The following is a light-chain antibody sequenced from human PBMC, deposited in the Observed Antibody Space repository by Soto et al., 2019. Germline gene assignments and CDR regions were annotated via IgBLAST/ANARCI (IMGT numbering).Light chain of an antibody. CDR3: QQYNTFSFT. J-gene: IGKJ3*01. V-gene: IGKV1-5*03. CDR1: QNINDW. CDR2: KAS. Sequence: DIQMTQSPSTLSASVGDRVTITCRASQNINDWLAWYQQKPGKAPRLLIYKASTLESGGPSRFSGSGFGTEFTLTISSLQPDDFATYYCQQYNTFSFTFGPGAKVDIK.